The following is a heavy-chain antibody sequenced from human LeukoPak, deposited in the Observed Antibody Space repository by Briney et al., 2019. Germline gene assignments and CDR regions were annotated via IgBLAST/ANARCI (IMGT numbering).Heavy chain of an antibody. D-gene: IGHD4-11*01. J-gene: IGHJ2*01. CDR1: GFSISSYV. CDR3: AKDLTEYDL. Sequence: GGSLRLSCAASGFSISSYVMRWVRQAPGKGLEWVSSITNGGTSTYYADSVKGRFTISRDNSKNTLYLQMNSLRAEDTAVYYCAKDLTEYDLWGRGTLVTVSS. CDR2: ITNGGTST. V-gene: IGHV3-23*01.